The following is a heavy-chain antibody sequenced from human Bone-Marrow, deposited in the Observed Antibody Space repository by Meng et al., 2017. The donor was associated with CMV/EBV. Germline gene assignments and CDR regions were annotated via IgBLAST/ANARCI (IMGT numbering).Heavy chain of an antibody. J-gene: IGHJ5*02. D-gene: IGHD2-2*01. V-gene: IGHV1-69*10. CDR2: IIPILGIA. Sequence: SVKVSCKASGYTFVDHYIHWVRQAPGQGLEWMGGIIPILGIANYAQKFQGRVTITADKSTSTSYKELSSLRSEDTAVYYCAREVLEYCSSTSCYLRWFDPWGQGTLVTVSS. CDR1: GYTFVDHY. CDR3: AREVLEYCSSTSCYLRWFDP.